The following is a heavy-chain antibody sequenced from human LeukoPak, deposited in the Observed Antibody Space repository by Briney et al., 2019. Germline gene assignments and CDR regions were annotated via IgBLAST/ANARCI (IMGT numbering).Heavy chain of an antibody. CDR3: TIKVRRGDFDV. Sequence: PGGSLRLSCAASGFSFSNTYMNWVRQAPGEGLEWVGRIRSNSDGGTPDYAAPVKGRFIISREDSRKTVYLQMNSLKTEDTAVYFCTIKVRRGDFDVWGQGTLVTVSP. J-gene: IGHJ4*02. D-gene: IGHD3-10*01. CDR1: GFSFSNTY. V-gene: IGHV3-15*07. CDR2: IRSNSDGGTP.